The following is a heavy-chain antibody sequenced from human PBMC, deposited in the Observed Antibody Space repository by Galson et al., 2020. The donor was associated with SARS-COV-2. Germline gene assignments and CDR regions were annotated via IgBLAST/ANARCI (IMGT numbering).Heavy chain of an antibody. CDR2: IIPIFGTA. J-gene: IGHJ4*02. V-gene: IGHV1-69*13. Sequence: SVKVSCKASGGTFSSYAISWVRQAPGQGLEWMGGIIPIFGTANYAQKFQGRVTITADESTSTAYMELSSLRSEDTAVYYCAAYCSGGSCYPLGDYWGQGTLVTVSS. D-gene: IGHD2-15*01. CDR1: GGTFSSYA. CDR3: AAYCSGGSCYPLGDY.